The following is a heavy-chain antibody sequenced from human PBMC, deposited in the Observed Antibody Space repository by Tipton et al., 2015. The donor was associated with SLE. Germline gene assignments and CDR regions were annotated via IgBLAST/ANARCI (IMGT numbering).Heavy chain of an antibody. D-gene: IGHD3-22*01. CDR2: IYTRGST. CDR3: ARHDYDSNGYYQHYFDY. J-gene: IGHJ4*02. Sequence: TLSLTCTVSGDSISRGSYYWSWIRQSAGKGLEWIGRIYTRGSTNYNLSLKSRVTISLDTSRNQFSLRLSSVTAADTAVYYCARHDYDSNGYYQHYFDYWGQGTLVTVSS. V-gene: IGHV4-61*02. CDR1: GDSISRGSYY.